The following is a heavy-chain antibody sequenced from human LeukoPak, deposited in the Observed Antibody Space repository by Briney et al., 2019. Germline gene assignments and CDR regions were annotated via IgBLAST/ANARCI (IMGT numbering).Heavy chain of an antibody. Sequence: PSETLSLTCTVSSGSISTSNYYWGWVRQPPGKALEWIGNIFYSGSTYYSPSLKSRVTISLDTSRNQFSLKLNSVTAADTAVYYCARKYCTNGVCYTGLSEIDYWGQGTLVTVSS. J-gene: IGHJ4*02. CDR3: ARKYCTNGVCYTGLSEIDY. D-gene: IGHD2-8*01. V-gene: IGHV4-39*07. CDR2: IFYSGST. CDR1: SGSISTSNYY.